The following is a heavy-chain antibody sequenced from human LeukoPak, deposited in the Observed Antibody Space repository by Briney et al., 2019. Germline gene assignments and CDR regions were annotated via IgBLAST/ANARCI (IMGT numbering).Heavy chain of an antibody. CDR3: ARHLDYYGSGTYEF. CDR1: GGSISSYH. V-gene: IGHV4-59*08. CDR2: ISYSGGT. J-gene: IGHJ4*02. Sequence: SETLSLTCTVSGGSISSYHWSWIRQPPGKGLEWIGYISYSGGTNYNPSLKSRVTISVDTSKNQFSLRLSSVTAADTAVYYCARHLDYYGSGTYEFWGQGTLVTVSS. D-gene: IGHD3-10*01.